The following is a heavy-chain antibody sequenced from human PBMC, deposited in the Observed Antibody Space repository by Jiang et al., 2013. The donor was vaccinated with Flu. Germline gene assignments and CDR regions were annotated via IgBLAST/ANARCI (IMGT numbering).Heavy chain of an antibody. Sequence: QTLTLTCTFSGFSLSTSGVGVAWIRQPPGKALEWLALIFWDDDKRFSPSLRSRLTISKDTSENQVVLILTNVDPVDTATYFCARTYNWNYAFHPSNFGMDVWGQGTTVTVSS. J-gene: IGHJ6*02. CDR1: GFSLSTSGVG. CDR2: IFWDDDK. CDR3: ARTYNWNYAFHPSNFGMDV. D-gene: IGHD1-7*01. V-gene: IGHV2-5*02.